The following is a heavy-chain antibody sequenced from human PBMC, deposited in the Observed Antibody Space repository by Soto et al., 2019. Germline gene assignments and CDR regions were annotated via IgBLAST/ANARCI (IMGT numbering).Heavy chain of an antibody. CDR1: GGSISSSSYY. CDR3: ARIQPDSSSPGLFDY. J-gene: IGHJ4*02. D-gene: IGHD6-6*01. V-gene: IGHV4-39*01. CDR2: IYYSGST. Sequence: PSETLSLTCTVSGGSISSSSYYWGWIRQPPGKGLEWIGSIYYSGSTYYNPSLKSRVTISVDTSKNQFSLKLSSVTAADTAVYYCARIQPDSSSPGLFDYWGQGTLVTVSS.